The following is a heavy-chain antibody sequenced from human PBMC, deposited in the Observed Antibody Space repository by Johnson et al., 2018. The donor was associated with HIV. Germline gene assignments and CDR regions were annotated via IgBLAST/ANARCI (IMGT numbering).Heavy chain of an antibody. CDR3: ARPSVITTLTTTPWAFDI. D-gene: IGHD4-17*01. CDR2: IRYDGSNK. J-gene: IGHJ3*02. CDR1: GFTFSSYG. Sequence: QVQLVESGGGVVQPGGSLRLSCAASGFTFSSYGMHWVRQAPGKGLEWVAFIRYDGSNKYYADSVNGRFTISRDNSKTTLYLQMNSLRGEDTAVYYCARPSVITTLTTTPWAFDIWGQGTMVTVSS. V-gene: IGHV3-30*02.